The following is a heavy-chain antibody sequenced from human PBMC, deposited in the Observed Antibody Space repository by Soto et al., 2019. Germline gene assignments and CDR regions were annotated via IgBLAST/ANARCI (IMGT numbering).Heavy chain of an antibody. CDR2: ISGSGGST. J-gene: IGHJ4*02. Sequence: GGSLRLSCAASGFTFSSYAMSWVRQAPGKGLEWVSAISGSGGSTYYADSVKGRFTISRDNSKNTLYLQMNSLRAEDTAVCYCAKDLDGGYNWNDFDYWGQGTLVTVSS. CDR3: AKDLDGGYNWNDFDY. D-gene: IGHD1-1*01. V-gene: IGHV3-23*01. CDR1: GFTFSSYA.